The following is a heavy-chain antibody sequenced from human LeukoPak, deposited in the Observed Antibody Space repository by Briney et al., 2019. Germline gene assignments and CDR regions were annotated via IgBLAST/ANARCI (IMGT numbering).Heavy chain of an antibody. CDR2: IRYDGSNK. D-gene: IGHD3-22*01. V-gene: IGHV3-30*02. J-gene: IGHJ4*02. Sequence: PGGSLRLSCAASGFTFSSYGMHWVRQAPGKGLEWVAFIRYDGSNKYYADSVKGRFTISRDNSKNTLYLQMNSLRAEDTAVYYCAKDRLRVWGYSSGYYGGIDYWGQGTLVTVSS. CDR3: AKDRLRVWGYSSGYYGGIDY. CDR1: GFTFSSYG.